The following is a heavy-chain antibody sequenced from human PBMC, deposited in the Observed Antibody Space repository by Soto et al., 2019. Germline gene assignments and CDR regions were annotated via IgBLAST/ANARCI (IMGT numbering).Heavy chain of an antibody. D-gene: IGHD5-12*01. CDR2: LNPNTGNI. CDR3: SREAIVAENWFDP. V-gene: IGHV1-3*01. CDR1: GYPSVDYV. J-gene: IGHJ5*02. Sequence: QVQLVQSGAEVKRPGASVKVSCRAPGYPSVDYVLPWGRRAPAQGLEWVGWLNPNTGNIKYSHKFEDRVSITRDTATSTAYMELRGLRSEDTAVYFCSREAIVAENWFDPWGQGTLVTVSS.